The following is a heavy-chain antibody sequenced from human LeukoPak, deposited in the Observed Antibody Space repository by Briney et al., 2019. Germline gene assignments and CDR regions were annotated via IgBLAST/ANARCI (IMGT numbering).Heavy chain of an antibody. CDR3: GGYYDSSGYLPGDY. D-gene: IGHD3-22*01. CDR2: IYSDNT. J-gene: IGHJ4*02. V-gene: IGHV3-53*01. Sequence: PGGSLRLSCTVSGFTVSSNSMSWVRQAPGKGLEWVSFIYSDNTHYSDSVKGRFTISRDNSKNTLYLQMNSLRAEDTAVYYCGGYYDSSGYLPGDYWGQGTLVTVSS. CDR1: GFTVSSNS.